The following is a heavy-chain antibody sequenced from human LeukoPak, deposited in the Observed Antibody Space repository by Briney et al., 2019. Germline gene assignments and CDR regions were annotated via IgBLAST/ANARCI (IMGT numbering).Heavy chain of an antibody. CDR1: GFTFDDYA. CDR3: ARDPAPNWNDVADY. D-gene: IGHD1-1*01. CDR2: INWNGGST. J-gene: IGHJ4*02. Sequence: GGSLRLSCAASGFTFDDYAMHWVRQAPGKGLEWVSGINWNGGSTGYADSVKGRFTISRDNAKNSLYLQMNSLRAEDTALYYCARDPAPNWNDVADYWGQGTLVTVSS. V-gene: IGHV3-20*04.